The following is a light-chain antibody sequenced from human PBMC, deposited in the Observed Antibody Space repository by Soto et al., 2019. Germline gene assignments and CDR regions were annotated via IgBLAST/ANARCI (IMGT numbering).Light chain of an antibody. V-gene: IGKV2-28*01. CDR1: QSLLHSNGYNY. Sequence: DLVMTQSPLSLPVTPGEPASISCRSSQSLLHSNGYNYLDWYLQKPGQSPQLLIYLGSNRASGVPDRFSGSGSGTDFTLKISRVAAEDVGVYYCMQALQTPRTFGQGTKVEIK. J-gene: IGKJ1*01. CDR2: LGS. CDR3: MQALQTPRT.